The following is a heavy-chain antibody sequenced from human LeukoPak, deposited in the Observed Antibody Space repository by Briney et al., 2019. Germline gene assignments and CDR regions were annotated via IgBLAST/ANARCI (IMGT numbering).Heavy chain of an antibody. CDR3: ARVLRPMASQYYFDY. D-gene: IGHD3-10*01. CDR1: GGSIRGYY. CDR2: VFTDGSS. Sequence: PSETLSLTCSVSGGSIRGYYWSWIRQPAGKGLEWIGRVFTDGSSNYNPSLKSRVTISIDTSKNQFSLKLSSVTAADTAVYYCARVLRPMASQYYFDYWGQGTLVTVSS. V-gene: IGHV4-4*07. J-gene: IGHJ4*02.